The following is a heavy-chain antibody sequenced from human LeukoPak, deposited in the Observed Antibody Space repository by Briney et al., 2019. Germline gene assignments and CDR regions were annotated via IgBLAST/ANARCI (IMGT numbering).Heavy chain of an antibody. CDR1: GFTVSGKY. V-gene: IGHV3-66*01. CDR3: ARVEAAHVN. CDR2: IYGGGST. D-gene: IGHD6-13*01. Sequence: GGSLRLSCAASGFTVSGKYMXWVRQAPGXXLXWVSVIYGGGSTYYADSVQGRFTISRDNSKNTLYLQMNSLRAEDTAVYYCARVEAAHVNWGQGTLVTVSS. J-gene: IGHJ4*02.